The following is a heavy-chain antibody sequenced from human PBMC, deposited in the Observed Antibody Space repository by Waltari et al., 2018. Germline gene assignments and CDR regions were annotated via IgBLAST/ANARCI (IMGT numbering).Heavy chain of an antibody. Sequence: VKLVQSGGEVKKPGASVKVSCKASGYTFISNGISWVRQAPGQGLEWVGWGRGKDGKTKNERKFQGRVSLTADTATNTAYMELTSLTADDTAVYYCAHSDYRSSWYTMDVWGQGTTVSVSS. J-gene: IGHJ6*02. CDR3: AHSDYRSSWYTMDV. D-gene: IGHD6-13*01. V-gene: IGHV1-18*01. CDR1: GYTFISNG. CDR2: GRGKDGKT.